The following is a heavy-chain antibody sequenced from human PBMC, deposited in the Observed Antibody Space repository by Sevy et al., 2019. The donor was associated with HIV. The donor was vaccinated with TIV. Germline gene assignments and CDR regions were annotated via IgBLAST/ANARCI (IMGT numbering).Heavy chain of an antibody. J-gene: IGHJ4*02. Sequence: GGSLRLSCAASGFTFSSYAMSWVRQAPGKGLEWVSAISGSGGSTYYADSVKGRFTISRDNSKNTLYLQMNSLRAEDTAVYYCAQGGYSSSFFFFDYWGQGTLVTVSS. CDR3: AQGGYSSSFFFFDY. CDR1: GFTFSSYA. V-gene: IGHV3-23*01. CDR2: ISGSGGST. D-gene: IGHD6-6*01.